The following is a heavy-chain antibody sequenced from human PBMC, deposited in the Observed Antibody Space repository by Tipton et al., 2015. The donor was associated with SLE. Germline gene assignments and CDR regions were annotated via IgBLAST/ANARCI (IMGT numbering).Heavy chain of an antibody. Sequence: SLRLSCAASGFTFSTYALNWVRLAPGKGLEWVSTISGGGGDTYYVDSVKGRFTISRDNSKNTLYLQMNSLRAGDTAVYYCARGGTGDGRNPFDPWGQGTLVTVSS. CDR1: GFTFSTYA. V-gene: IGHV3-23*01. J-gene: IGHJ5*02. CDR3: ARGGTGDGRNPFDP. D-gene: IGHD4-23*01. CDR2: ISGGGGDT.